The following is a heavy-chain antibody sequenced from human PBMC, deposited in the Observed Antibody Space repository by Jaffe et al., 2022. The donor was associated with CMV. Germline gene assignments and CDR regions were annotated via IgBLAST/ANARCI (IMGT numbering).Heavy chain of an antibody. Sequence: QVQLQQWGAGLLKPSETLSLTCAVYGGSFSGYYWSWIRQPPGKGLEWIGEINHSGSTNYNPSLKSRVTISVDTSKNQFSLKLSSVTAADTAVYYCARDQDWIGNDAFDIWGQGTMVTVSS. CDR2: INHSGST. D-gene: IGHD3-3*01. V-gene: IGHV4-34*01. CDR1: GGSFSGYY. CDR3: ARDQDWIGNDAFDI. J-gene: IGHJ3*02.